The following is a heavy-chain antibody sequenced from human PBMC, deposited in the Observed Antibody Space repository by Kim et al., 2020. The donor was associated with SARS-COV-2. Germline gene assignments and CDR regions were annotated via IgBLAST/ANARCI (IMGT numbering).Heavy chain of an antibody. V-gene: IGHV7-4-1*02. CDR3: ARQYYDFWCGYFNYYGMDV. Sequence: ASVKVSCKASGYTFTSYAMNWVRQAPGQGLEWMGWINTNTGNPTYAQGFTGRFVFSLDTSFSTAYLQISSLKAEDTAVYYCARQYYDFWCGYFNYYGMDVWGQGTTVTVSS. D-gene: IGHD3-3*01. CDR1: GYTFTSYA. CDR2: INTNTGNP. J-gene: IGHJ6*02.